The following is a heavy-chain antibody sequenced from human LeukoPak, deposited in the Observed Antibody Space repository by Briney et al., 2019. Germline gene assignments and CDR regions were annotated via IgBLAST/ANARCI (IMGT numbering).Heavy chain of an antibody. CDR1: GYTFTGYY. D-gene: IGHD6-19*01. J-gene: IGHJ4*02. Sequence: ASVKVSCKASGYTFTGYYMHWVRQAPGQGLEWMGIINPSGGSTSYAQKFQGRVTMTRDMSTSTVYMELSSLRSEDTAVYYCAREGQQAIAVAADFDYWGQGTLVTVSS. CDR3: AREGQQAIAVAADFDY. V-gene: IGHV1-46*01. CDR2: INPSGGST.